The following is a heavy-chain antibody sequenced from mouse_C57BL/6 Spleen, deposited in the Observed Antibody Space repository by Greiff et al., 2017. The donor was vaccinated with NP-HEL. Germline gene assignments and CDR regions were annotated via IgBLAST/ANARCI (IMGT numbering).Heavy chain of an antibody. CDR3: ARVYGSSYVAMDY. V-gene: IGHV3-6*01. Sequence: EVKLQESGPGLVKPSQSLSLTCSVTGYSITSGYYWNWIRQFPGNKLEWMGYISYDGSNNYNPSLKNRISITRDTSKNQFFLKLNSVTTEDTATYYCARVYGSSYVAMDYWGQGTSVTVSS. CDR1: GYSITSGYY. J-gene: IGHJ4*01. CDR2: ISYDGSN. D-gene: IGHD1-1*01.